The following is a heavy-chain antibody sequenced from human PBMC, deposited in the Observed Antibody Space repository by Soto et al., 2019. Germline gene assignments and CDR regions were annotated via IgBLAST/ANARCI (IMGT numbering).Heavy chain of an antibody. CDR2: IIPIFGTA. CDR1: GGTFSSYA. V-gene: IGHV1-69*01. Sequence: QVQLVQSGAEVKKPGSSVKVSCKASGGTFSSYAISWVRQAPGQGLEWMGGIIPIFGTANYAQKFQARVTITADESTSTAYMALSSLRSEDTAVYYCARVDTAMVTGYYGMDVWGQGTTVTVSS. D-gene: IGHD5-18*01. J-gene: IGHJ6*02. CDR3: ARVDTAMVTGYYGMDV.